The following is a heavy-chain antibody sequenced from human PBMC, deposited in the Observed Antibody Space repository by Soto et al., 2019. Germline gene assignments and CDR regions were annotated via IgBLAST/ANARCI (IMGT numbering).Heavy chain of an antibody. J-gene: IGHJ3*02. CDR2: IWYDGSNK. Sequence: GGSLRLSCAASGFTFSSYDMHWVRQAPGKGLEWVAVIWYDGSNKYYADSVKGRFTISRDNSKNTLYLQMNSLRAEDTAVYYCARTDVPHGAFDIWGQGTMVTVPS. CDR1: GFTFSSYD. CDR3: ARTDVPHGAFDI. V-gene: IGHV3-33*08.